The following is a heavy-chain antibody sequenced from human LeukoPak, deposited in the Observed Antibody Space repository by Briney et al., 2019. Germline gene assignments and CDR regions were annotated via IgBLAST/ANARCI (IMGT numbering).Heavy chain of an antibody. CDR3: AREGQSGATKN. Sequence: ASEKVSCKASGYIITSYGISRVRQATGQWLEWMGWISAYNGNTNYAQKLQGRVTMTTDTSTSTAYMELRSLRSDDTAVYYCAREGQSGATKNWGQGTLVTVSS. D-gene: IGHD4/OR15-4a*01. J-gene: IGHJ4*02. V-gene: IGHV1-18*01. CDR2: ISAYNGNT. CDR1: GYIITSYG.